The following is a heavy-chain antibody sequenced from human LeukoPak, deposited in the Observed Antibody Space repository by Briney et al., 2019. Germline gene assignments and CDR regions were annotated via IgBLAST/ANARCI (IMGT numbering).Heavy chain of an antibody. J-gene: IGHJ5*02. Sequence: GGSLRLSCAASGFTFSNAWMSWVRQAPGKGLEWVGRIKSKTDGGTTDYAAPVKGRFTISRDDSKNTLYLQMNSLKTEDTAVYYCTTVSGSYWEENWFDPWGQGTLVTVSS. CDR1: GFTFSNAW. CDR3: TTVSGSYWEENWFDP. CDR2: IKSKTDGGTT. V-gene: IGHV3-15*01. D-gene: IGHD1-26*01.